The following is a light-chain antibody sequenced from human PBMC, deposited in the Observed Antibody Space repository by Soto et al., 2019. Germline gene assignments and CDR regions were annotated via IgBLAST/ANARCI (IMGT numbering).Light chain of an antibody. J-gene: IGKJ1*01. CDR1: QSVSNNY. V-gene: IGKV3-20*01. CDR2: GAS. Sequence: EFVMTQSPGTLSVPPGERATFSCRASQSVSNNYLAWYQQKPGQAPRLLIYGASNRATGIPDRFSGSGSGTDFTLTISRLEPEDFAVYYCQQYGSSGTFGQGTKVDIK. CDR3: QQYGSSGT.